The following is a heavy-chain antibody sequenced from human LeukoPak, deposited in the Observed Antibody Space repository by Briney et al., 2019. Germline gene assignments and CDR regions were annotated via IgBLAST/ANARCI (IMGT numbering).Heavy chain of an antibody. D-gene: IGHD4-17*01. CDR1: GFTFSSYA. CDR3: ARDGGDGDYRSDY. CDR2: ISTSSSYI. Sequence: PGGSLRLSCAASGFTFSSYAMSWVRQAPGKGLEWVSSISTSSSYIHYADSVKGRFTISRDNAKNSLYLQMNSLRAEDTAVYYCARDGGDGDYRSDYWGQGTLVTVSS. J-gene: IGHJ4*02. V-gene: IGHV3-21*01.